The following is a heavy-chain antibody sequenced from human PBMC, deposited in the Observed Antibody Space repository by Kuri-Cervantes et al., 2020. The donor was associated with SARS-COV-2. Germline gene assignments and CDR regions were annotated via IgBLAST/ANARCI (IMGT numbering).Heavy chain of an antibody. D-gene: IGHD5-18*01. CDR2: IYTSGST. CDR3: ARTRMVNTAMAYSGAFDI. J-gene: IGHJ3*02. V-gene: IGHV4-38-2*01. Sequence: ESLKISCAVSGYSISSGYYWGWIRQPPGKGLEWIGRIYTSGSTNYNPSLKSRVTMSVDTSKNQFSLKLSSVTAADTAVYYCARTRMVNTAMAYSGAFDIWGQGTMVIVSS. CDR1: GYSISSGYY.